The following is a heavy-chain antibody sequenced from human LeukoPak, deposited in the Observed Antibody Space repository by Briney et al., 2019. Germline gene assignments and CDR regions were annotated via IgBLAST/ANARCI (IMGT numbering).Heavy chain of an antibody. CDR3: ARDRQGI. Sequence: SETLSLTCAVYGGSFSGYYWSWIRQPPGKGLEWIGEINHSGSTNYNPSLKSRVTISVDTSKNQFSLKLSSVTAEDTAVYYCARDRQGIWGQGTMVTVSS. D-gene: IGHD3-16*02. CDR2: INHSGST. J-gene: IGHJ3*02. CDR1: GGSFSGYY. V-gene: IGHV4-34*01.